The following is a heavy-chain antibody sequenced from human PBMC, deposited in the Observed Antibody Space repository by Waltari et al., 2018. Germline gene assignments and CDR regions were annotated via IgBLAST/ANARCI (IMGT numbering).Heavy chain of an antibody. D-gene: IGHD2-2*02. V-gene: IGHV3-48*01. CDR2: IGGSFNGS. CDR3: ARDAHSYPDY. J-gene: IGHJ4*02. Sequence: EVQLVESGGKLVQPGGSLRLSCAASGYNFKDYGVNWVRQTPGKGLEWLSFIGGSFNGSDYADSVKGRFTIARDNAKNSLYLQMNNLRVEDTAVYYCARDAHSYPDYWGQGTVVTVSS. CDR1: GYNFKDYG.